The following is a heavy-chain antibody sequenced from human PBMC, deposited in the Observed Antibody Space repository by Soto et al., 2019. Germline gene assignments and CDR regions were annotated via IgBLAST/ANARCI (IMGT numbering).Heavy chain of an antibody. CDR1: GFTFDDYA. CDR3: AKDIAGAGFRHFQH. D-gene: IGHD6-19*01. J-gene: IGHJ1*01. V-gene: IGHV3-9*01. Sequence: EVQLVESGGGLVQPGRSLRLSCAASGFTFDDYAMHWVRQAPGKGLEWVSGISWNSGSIGYADSVKGRFTISRDNAKNSLYLQMNSLRAEDTALYYCAKDIAGAGFRHFQHWGQGTLVTVSS. CDR2: ISWNSGSI.